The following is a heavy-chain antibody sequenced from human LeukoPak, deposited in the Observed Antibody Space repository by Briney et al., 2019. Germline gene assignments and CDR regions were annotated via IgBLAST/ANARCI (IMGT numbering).Heavy chain of an antibody. Sequence: KPSETLSLTCTVSGGSISSSSYYWGWIRQPPGKGLEWIGSIYYSGSTYYNPSLKSRVTISVDTSKNQFSLKLSSVTAADTAVYYCARGLGSTVTYWYFDLWGRGTLVTVSS. CDR3: ARGLGSTVTYWYFDL. J-gene: IGHJ2*01. CDR2: IYYSGST. D-gene: IGHD4-17*01. V-gene: IGHV4-39*07. CDR1: GGSISSSSYY.